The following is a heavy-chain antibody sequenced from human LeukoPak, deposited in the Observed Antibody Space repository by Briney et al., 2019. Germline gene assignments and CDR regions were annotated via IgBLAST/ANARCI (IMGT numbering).Heavy chain of an antibody. Sequence: PWGSLRLSCAASGFTFSSYGMHWVRQAPGKGLEWVAVIWYDGSNKYYADSVKGRFTISRDNSKNTLYLQMNSLRAEDTAVYYCTRDFDFSSAIWGQGTLVTVSS. CDR3: TRDFDFSSAI. CDR1: GFTFSSYG. V-gene: IGHV3-33*01. J-gene: IGHJ4*02. D-gene: IGHD3-3*01. CDR2: IWYDGSNK.